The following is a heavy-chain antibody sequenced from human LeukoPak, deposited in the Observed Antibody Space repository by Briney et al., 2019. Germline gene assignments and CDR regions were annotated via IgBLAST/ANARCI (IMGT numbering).Heavy chain of an antibody. CDR1: GYTFTNYD. D-gene: IGHD5-18*01. Sequence: PVASVKVSCKASGYTFTNYDINWARQATGQGLEWMGWMNPNSGDTAYAQKFQGRVTMTRNTSISTAYMELSSLRSEDTAVYYCARAGGNTYVPYFHYWGQGTLVTVSS. CDR2: MNPNSGDT. CDR3: ARAGGNTYVPYFHY. V-gene: IGHV1-8*01. J-gene: IGHJ4*02.